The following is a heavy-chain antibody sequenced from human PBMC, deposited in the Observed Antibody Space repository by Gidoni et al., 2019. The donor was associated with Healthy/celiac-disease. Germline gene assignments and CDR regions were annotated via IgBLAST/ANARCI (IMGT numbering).Heavy chain of an antibody. CDR3: AREGYTKDRADDHFDY. V-gene: IGHV4-4*02. J-gene: IGHJ4*02. D-gene: IGHD6-13*01. CDR2: IYHSGRP. CDR1: GGSISSSNW. Sequence: QVQLQESGPGLVKPAGTLSLTCAVAGGSISSSNWWSWVRQPPGKGLEWIGEIYHSGRPNYNPSLKSRVTISVDKSKNQFSLKLSSVTAADTAVYYCAREGYTKDRADDHFDYWGQGTLVTVSS.